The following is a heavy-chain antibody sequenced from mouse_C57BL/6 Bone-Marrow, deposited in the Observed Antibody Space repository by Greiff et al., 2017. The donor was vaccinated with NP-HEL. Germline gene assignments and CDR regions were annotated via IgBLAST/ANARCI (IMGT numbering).Heavy chain of an antibody. CDR3: ARWWLPFDY. J-gene: IGHJ2*01. V-gene: IGHV1-69*01. Sequence: VQLQQSGAELVMPGASVKLSCKASGYTFTSYWMHWVKQRPGQGLEWIGEIDPSDSYTNYNQKFKGKSTLTVDKSSSTAYMQLSSLTSEDSAVYYCARWWLPFDYWGQGTTLTVSS. D-gene: IGHD1-1*02. CDR1: GYTFTSYW. CDR2: IDPSDSYT.